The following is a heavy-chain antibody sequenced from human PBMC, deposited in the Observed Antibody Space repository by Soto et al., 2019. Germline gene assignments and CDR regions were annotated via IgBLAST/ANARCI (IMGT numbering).Heavy chain of an antibody. CDR2: ISYDGSNK. CDR3: AKETYYDFWSGSTSFDP. D-gene: IGHD3-3*01. Sequence: GGSLRLSCAASGFTFSSYGMHWVRQAPGKGLEWVAVISYDGSNKYYADSVKGRFTISRDNSKNTLYLQMNSLRAEDTAVYYCAKETYYDFWSGSTSFDPWGQGTLVPVSS. CDR1: GFTFSSYG. V-gene: IGHV3-30*18. J-gene: IGHJ5*02.